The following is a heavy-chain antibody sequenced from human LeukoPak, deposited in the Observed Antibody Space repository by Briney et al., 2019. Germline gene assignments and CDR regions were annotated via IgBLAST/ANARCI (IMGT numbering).Heavy chain of an antibody. J-gene: IGHJ4*02. CDR2: IRYDGSNK. V-gene: IGHV3-30*02. D-gene: IGHD1-26*01. Sequence: GGSLRLSCAASGFTFSSYGMHWVRQAPGKGLEWVAFIRYDGSNKYYADSVKGRFTISRDNSKNTLYLQMNSLRAEDTAVYYCARAEAGATGFDYWGQGTLVTVSS. CDR3: ARAEAGATGFDY. CDR1: GFTFSSYG.